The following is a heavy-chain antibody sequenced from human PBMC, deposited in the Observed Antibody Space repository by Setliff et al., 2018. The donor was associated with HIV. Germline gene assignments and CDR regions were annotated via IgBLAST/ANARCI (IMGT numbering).Heavy chain of an antibody. CDR2: IFYTGKT. D-gene: IGHD2-2*01. J-gene: IGHJ6*03. V-gene: IGHV4-59*01. CDR3: VRGFCSSTTCYEDYYYMDV. Sequence: SETLSLTCTVSGGSISGYYWSWIRQPPGKGLEWIGTIFYTGKTNYNPSLKSRVTLQGGMSENQLCLRLTSVTAADTAVYYCVRGFCSSTTCYEDYYYMDVWGKGSTVTVSS. CDR1: GGSISGYY.